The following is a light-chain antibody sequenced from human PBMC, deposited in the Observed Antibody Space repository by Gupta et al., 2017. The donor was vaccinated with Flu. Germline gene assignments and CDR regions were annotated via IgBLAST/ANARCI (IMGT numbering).Light chain of an antibody. Sequence: SPANLSVSQGESATRSCRGSQSVSSILDWYQQKPGQAPRLIIYDASHRATGITGRFSGSGCGKEFTLTSSSRQYEVFALYYWQQNNGSRSFGGGTTVEIK. CDR2: DAS. CDR1: QSVSSI. V-gene: IGKV3-15*01. CDR3: QQNNGSRS. J-gene: IGKJ4*01.